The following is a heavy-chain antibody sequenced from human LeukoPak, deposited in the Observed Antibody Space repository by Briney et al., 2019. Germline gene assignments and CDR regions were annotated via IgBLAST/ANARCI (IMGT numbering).Heavy chain of an antibody. V-gene: IGHV3-43D*03. D-gene: IGHD3-22*01. CDR3: AKDGYDSSGYLDY. CDR1: GFTFDDYA. CDR2: ISWDGGST. Sequence: GGSLRLSCAASGFTFDDYAMHWVRQAPGKGLESVSLISWDGGSTYYADSVKGRSTISRDNSKNSLYLQMNSLRAEDAALYYCAKDGYDSSGYLDYWGQGTLVTVSS. J-gene: IGHJ4*02.